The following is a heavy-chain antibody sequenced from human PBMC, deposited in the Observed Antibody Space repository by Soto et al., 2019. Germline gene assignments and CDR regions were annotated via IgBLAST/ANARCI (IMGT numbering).Heavy chain of an antibody. V-gene: IGHV4-39*01. CDR1: GDSMTRGSYY. J-gene: IGHJ6*02. CDR2: FYYTGST. Sequence: SETLSLTCVVSGDSMTRGSYYWAWIRQPPGKGLGWIGSFYYTGSTYYNPSLKSRVTVSVDTSNNQFSLRLSSVTAADTAVYYCARATGDYYYGMDVWGQGTTVTVSS. CDR3: ARATGDYYYGMDV. D-gene: IGHD3-10*01.